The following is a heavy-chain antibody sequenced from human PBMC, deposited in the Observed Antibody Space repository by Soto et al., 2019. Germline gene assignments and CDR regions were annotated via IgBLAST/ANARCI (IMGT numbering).Heavy chain of an antibody. D-gene: IGHD3-10*01. Sequence: ASVKVSCKASGYTFTSYGISWVRQAPGQGLEWMGWISGFNGQTNYALKFQGRVTLTTDTSTSTAHMELRSLRSDDTAVYFCARVDPRGVAVVRDYWGQGTLVTVSS. V-gene: IGHV1-18*01. CDR2: ISGFNGQT. CDR3: ARVDPRGVAVVRDY. J-gene: IGHJ4*02. CDR1: GYTFTSYG.